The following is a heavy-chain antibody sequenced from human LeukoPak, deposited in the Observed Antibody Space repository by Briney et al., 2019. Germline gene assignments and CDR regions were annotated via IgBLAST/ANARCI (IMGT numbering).Heavy chain of an antibody. J-gene: IGHJ5*02. V-gene: IGHV4-30-4*01. CDR2: MYYSGST. CDR3: ARPYYYDRRIDP. Sequence: SETLSLTCTVSGGSISSGDYSWSWIRQPPGKGREWIAYMYYSGSTYYNPSLKSRVTMSADSSKNQLSLKLSSVTAADTPVYYCARPYYYDRRIDPWGQGILVTVSS. CDR1: GGSISSGDYS. D-gene: IGHD3-22*01.